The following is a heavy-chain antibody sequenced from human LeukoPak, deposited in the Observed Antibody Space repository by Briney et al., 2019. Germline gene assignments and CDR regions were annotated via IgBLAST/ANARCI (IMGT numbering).Heavy chain of an antibody. J-gene: IGHJ4*02. CDR2: ITWDGGST. Sequence: PGGSLTLSCAASGFTFDEYGMHWVRQAPGKGLEWVSLITWDGGSTYYSGSVKGRFTISRDNSKNSLYLQMNSLRNEDTAFYYCAKDILGGSGWLDYWGQGTLVTVSS. CDR3: AKDILGGSGWLDY. CDR1: GFTFDEYG. V-gene: IGHV3-43*01. D-gene: IGHD6-19*01.